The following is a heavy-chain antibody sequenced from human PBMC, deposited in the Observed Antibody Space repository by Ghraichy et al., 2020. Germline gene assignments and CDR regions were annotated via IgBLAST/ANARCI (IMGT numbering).Heavy chain of an antibody. Sequence: ASVKVSCKASGYRFTTFALHWVRQAPGQRPEWMGWIDVGKGNTDHSQKFRGRVTITSDTAANTAYLDLRTLTSEDTAIYYCARDHDSSGYYRGGAFDIWGQFSILTVSS. CDR1: GYRFTTFA. D-gene: IGHD3-22*01. V-gene: IGHV1-3*01. CDR3: ARDHDSSGYYRGGAFDI. CDR2: IDVGKGNT. J-gene: IGHJ3*02.